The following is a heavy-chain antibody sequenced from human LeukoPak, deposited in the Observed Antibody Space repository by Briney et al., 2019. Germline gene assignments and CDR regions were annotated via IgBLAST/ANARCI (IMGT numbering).Heavy chain of an antibody. CDR1: GFAFSSYR. CDR2: SSSGSSTI. CDR3: ARMSSGSYLFDY. J-gene: IGHJ4*02. D-gene: IGHD3-10*01. V-gene: IGHV3-48*01. Sequence: GGSLRLSWAASGFAFSSYRMNSVRQAPGKGLEWLSYSSSGSSTIYYADSVKGRFTISKDNAKNSLYLQMNSLRAEDTAVYYCARMSSGSYLFDYWGQGTLVTVSS.